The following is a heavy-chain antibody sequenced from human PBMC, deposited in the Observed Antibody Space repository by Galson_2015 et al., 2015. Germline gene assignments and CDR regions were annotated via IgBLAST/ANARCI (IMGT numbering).Heavy chain of an antibody. CDR2: ISSTSSAI. D-gene: IGHD3-22*01. CDR3: ARDHAYNYANSGYDY. CDR1: GFTFSTYS. Sequence: SLRLSCAASGFTFSTYSMNWVRQAPGKGLEWVSYISSTSSAIYYADSVKGRFTISRDNAKNSLHLQMNSLRDEDTALYYCARDHAYNYANSGYDYWGQGTLVTVSS. J-gene: IGHJ4*02. V-gene: IGHV3-48*02.